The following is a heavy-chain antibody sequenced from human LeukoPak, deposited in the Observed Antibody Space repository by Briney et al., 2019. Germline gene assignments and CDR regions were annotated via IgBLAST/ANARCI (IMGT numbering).Heavy chain of an antibody. D-gene: IGHD1-7*01. V-gene: IGHV3-7*05. Sequence: GGSLRLSCASSGFTFGSYWMSWVRQAPGKGLEWVANMNQAGSEKYYVDSVKGRFTISRDNAKNSLYLQMISLRAEDTAVYYCARFRNYNFDYWGQGTLVTVSS. CDR1: GFTFGSYW. J-gene: IGHJ4*02. CDR2: MNQAGSEK. CDR3: ARFRNYNFDY.